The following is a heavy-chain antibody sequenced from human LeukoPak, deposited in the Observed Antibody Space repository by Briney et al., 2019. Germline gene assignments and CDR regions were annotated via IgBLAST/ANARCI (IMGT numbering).Heavy chain of an antibody. CDR2: IKQDGSEK. D-gene: IGHD3-22*01. Sequence: SGGSLRLSCAASGFTFNTYAFSWVRQAPGKGLEWVANIKQDGSEKYYVDSVKGRFTISRDNAKNSLYMQMNSLRAEDTAVYYCARERSSGYLDYWGQGTLVTVSS. V-gene: IGHV3-7*01. CDR3: ARERSSGYLDY. J-gene: IGHJ4*02. CDR1: GFTFNTYA.